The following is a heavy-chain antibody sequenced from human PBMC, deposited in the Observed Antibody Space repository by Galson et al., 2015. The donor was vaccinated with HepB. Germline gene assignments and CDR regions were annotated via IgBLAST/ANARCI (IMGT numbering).Heavy chain of an antibody. J-gene: IGHJ3*02. Sequence: SVKVSCKVSGYTFTSYGISWVRQAPGQGLEWMGWISAYNGNTNYAQKLQGRVTMTTDTSTSTAYMELRSLRSDDTAVYYCARLPHYCSSTSCYAFDIWGQGTMVTVSS. D-gene: IGHD2-2*01. CDR1: GYTFTSYG. CDR3: ARLPHYCSSTSCYAFDI. CDR2: ISAYNGNT. V-gene: IGHV1-18*01.